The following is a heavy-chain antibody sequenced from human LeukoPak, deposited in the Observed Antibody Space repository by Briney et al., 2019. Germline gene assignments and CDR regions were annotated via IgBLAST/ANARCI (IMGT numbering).Heavy chain of an antibody. CDR3: ARGTTTYYYYYMDV. CDR1: GFTFSSYG. V-gene: IGHV3-33*01. J-gene: IGHJ6*03. Sequence: PGGSLRLSCAASGFTFSSYGMHWVRQAPGKGLEWVAVIWYDGSNKYYADSVKGRFTISRDNSKNTLYLQMNSLRAEDTAVYYCARGTTTYYYYYMDVWGKGTTVTVSS. D-gene: IGHD1-7*01. CDR2: IWYDGSNK.